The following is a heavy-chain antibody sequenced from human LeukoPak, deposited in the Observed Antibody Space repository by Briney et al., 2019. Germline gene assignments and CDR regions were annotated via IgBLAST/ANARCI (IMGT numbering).Heavy chain of an antibody. CDR1: GGSFSGYY. CDR2: INHSGST. D-gene: IGHD3-9*01. Sequence: PSETLSLTCAVYGGSFSGYYWSWIRQPPGKGLEWIGEINHSGSTNYNPSLKSRVTISIDTSKNQFSLKLSSVTAADTAVYYCASTTYYDILTGYLDAFDFWGQGTTVTVSS. V-gene: IGHV4-34*01. CDR3: ASTTYYDILTGYLDAFDF. J-gene: IGHJ3*01.